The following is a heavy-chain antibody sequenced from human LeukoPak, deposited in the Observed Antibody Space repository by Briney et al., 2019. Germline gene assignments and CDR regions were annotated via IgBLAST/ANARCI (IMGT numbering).Heavy chain of an antibody. V-gene: IGHV3-74*01. CDR2: IDSDGSST. D-gene: IGHD6-19*01. CDR3: ARPPYSSGSFDL. J-gene: IGHJ2*01. CDR1: GFTFSSYW. Sequence: GRSLRLSCAASGFTFSSYWMHWVRQAPGKGLVWVSRIDSDGSSTTYADSVKGRFTISRDNAKNTLYLQMNSLRAEDTAVYYCARPPYSSGSFDLWGRGTLVTVSS.